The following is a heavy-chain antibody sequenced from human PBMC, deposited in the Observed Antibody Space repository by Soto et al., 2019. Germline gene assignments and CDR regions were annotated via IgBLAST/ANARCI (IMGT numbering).Heavy chain of an antibody. CDR1: GGSISSGGYS. D-gene: IGHD2-2*01. J-gene: IGHJ1*01. V-gene: IGHV4-30-2*01. CDR2: MYHSGST. CDR3: ARGRYCSSTSCSRRAEYFQH. Sequence: PSETLSLTCAVSGGSISSGGYSWSWIRQPPGKGLEWIGYMYHSGSTYYNPSLKSRVTISIDRSKNQFSLKLSSVTAADTAVYYCARGRYCSSTSCSRRAEYFQHWGQGTLVTVSS.